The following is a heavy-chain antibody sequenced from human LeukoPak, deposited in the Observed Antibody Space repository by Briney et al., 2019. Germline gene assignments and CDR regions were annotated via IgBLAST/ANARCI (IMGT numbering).Heavy chain of an antibody. V-gene: IGHV3-9*01. CDR1: GFTFDDYA. J-gene: IGHJ3*02. CDR2: ISWNSGHI. Sequence: GRSLRLSCAASGFTFDDYAMHWVRQAPGKGLEWVSGISWNSGHIDYADSVKGRFTISRDNSKNTLYLQMNSLRAEDTAVYYCARGLMDIWGQGTMVTVSS. CDR3: ARGLMDI. D-gene: IGHD3-16*01.